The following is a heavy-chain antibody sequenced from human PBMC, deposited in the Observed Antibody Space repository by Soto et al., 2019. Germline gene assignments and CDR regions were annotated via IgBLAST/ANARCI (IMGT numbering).Heavy chain of an antibody. CDR2: IYYSGST. D-gene: IGHD2-2*01. CDR3: ARHMRGYCSSTSCYSFDY. CDR1: GGSISSSSYY. Sequence: PSETLSLTCTVSGGSISSSSYYWGWIRQPPGKGLEWIGSIYYSGSTYYNPSLKSRVTISVDTSKNQFSLKLSSVTAADTAVFYFARHMRGYCSSTSCYSFDYWGQGTLVTVSS. V-gene: IGHV4-39*01. J-gene: IGHJ4*02.